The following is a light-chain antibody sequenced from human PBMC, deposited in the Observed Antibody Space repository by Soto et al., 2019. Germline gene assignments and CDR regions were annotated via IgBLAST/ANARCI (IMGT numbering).Light chain of an antibody. CDR1: SSDVGGYNY. J-gene: IGLJ1*01. Sequence: QSALTQPASVSGSPGQSITISCTGTSSDVGGYNYVSWYQQYPGKAPKLMIYHVSNRPSGVSNRFSGSKSGNSASLTISGLQAEDEADYYCSSYTRTSTYVFGTGTKVTVL. CDR3: SSYTRTSTYV. V-gene: IGLV2-14*01. CDR2: HVS.